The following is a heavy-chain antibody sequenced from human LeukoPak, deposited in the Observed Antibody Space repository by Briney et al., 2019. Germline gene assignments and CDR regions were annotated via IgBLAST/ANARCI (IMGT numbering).Heavy chain of an antibody. D-gene: IGHD3-10*01. J-gene: IGHJ4*02. CDR1: GGSISSYY. CDR3: ARRGSGTLQVDFDY. V-gene: IGHV4-59*08. Sequence: PSETLSLTCTVSGGSISSYYWSWIRQPPGKGLEWIGYIYYSGSTNYNPSLKSRVTISVDTSKNQFSLKLSSVTAADTAVYYCARRGSGTLQVDFDYWGQGTLVAVYS. CDR2: IYYSGST.